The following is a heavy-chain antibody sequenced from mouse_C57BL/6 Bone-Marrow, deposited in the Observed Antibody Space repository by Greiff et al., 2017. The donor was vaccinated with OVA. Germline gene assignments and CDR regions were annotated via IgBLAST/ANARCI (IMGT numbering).Heavy chain of an antibody. Sequence: DVQLQESGGGLVQPGGSLKLSCAASGFTFSDYYMYWVRQTPEKRLEWVAYISNGGGSTFYPDTVKGRFTISRDNAKNPLYRQMSRLKSEDTAMYYCARRLYAMDYWGQGTSVTVSS. CDR1: GFTFSDYY. CDR2: ISNGGGST. J-gene: IGHJ4*01. CDR3: ARRLYAMDY. V-gene: IGHV5-12*01.